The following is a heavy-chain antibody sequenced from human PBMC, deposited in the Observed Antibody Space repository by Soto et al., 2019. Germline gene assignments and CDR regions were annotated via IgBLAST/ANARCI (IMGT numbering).Heavy chain of an antibody. CDR2: ISYDGSNK. CDR1: GFTFSSYA. J-gene: IGHJ6*02. CDR3: ASIGDFWSGYYPGDYGMDV. Sequence: PGGSLRRSCAASGFTFSSYAMHWVRRAPGKGLEWVAVISYDGSNKYYADSVKGRFTISRDNSKNTLYLQMNSLRAEDTAVYYCASIGDFWSGYYPGDYGMDVWGQGTTVTVSS. D-gene: IGHD3-3*01. V-gene: IGHV3-30-3*01.